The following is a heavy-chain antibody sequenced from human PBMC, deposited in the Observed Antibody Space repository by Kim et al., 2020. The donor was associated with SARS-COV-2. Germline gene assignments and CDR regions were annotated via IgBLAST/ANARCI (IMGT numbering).Heavy chain of an antibody. CDR3: ARDRPADLWSGYLFTPIDY. V-gene: IGHV3-11*06. J-gene: IGHJ4*02. D-gene: IGHD3-3*01. Sequence: GRFTISRDNAKNSVYRQMSSLRAEDTAVYYCARDRPADLWSGYLFTPIDYWGQGTLVTVSS.